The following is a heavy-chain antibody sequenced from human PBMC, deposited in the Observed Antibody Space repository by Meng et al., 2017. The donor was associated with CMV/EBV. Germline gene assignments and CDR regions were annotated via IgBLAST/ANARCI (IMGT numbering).Heavy chain of an antibody. J-gene: IGHJ4*02. CDR3: ARGSTSVTMIVVVFTAASLAYDS. D-gene: IGHD3-22*01. Sequence: SETLSLTCAVYGGSFSGYDWTWIRQSPGKGLEWIGEINHRGSTNHNPSLKSRLTISLDTSKNQFSLKLKSVTAADTAVYYCARGSTSVTMIVVVFTAASLAYDSWGQGTLVTVSS. CDR1: GGSFSGYD. V-gene: IGHV4-34*01. CDR2: INHRGST.